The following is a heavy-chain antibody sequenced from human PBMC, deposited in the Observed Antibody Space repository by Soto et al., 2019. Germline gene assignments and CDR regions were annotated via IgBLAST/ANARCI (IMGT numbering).Heavy chain of an antibody. J-gene: IGHJ2*01. Sequence: QVQLQESGPGLVKPSETLSLTCSVSGDAISRHYWSWIRQSPGKGLEWLGYFFHTGTALYNPSLETRVSMSVDTSNNQFSLRLTLVIPADTAVYFCARNYGGNSQFFDLWGRGTLVTVSS. CDR3: ARNYGGNSQFFDL. CDR2: FFHTGTA. D-gene: IGHD4-17*01. V-gene: IGHV4-59*11. CDR1: GDAISRHY.